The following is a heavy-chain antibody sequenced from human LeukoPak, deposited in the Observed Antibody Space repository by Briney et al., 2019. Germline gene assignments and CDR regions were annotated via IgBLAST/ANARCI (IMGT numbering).Heavy chain of an antibody. CDR2: IIPIFGTA. V-gene: IGHV1-69*01. J-gene: IGHJ6*02. Sequence: SVKVSCKASGGTFSSYAISWVRQAPGQGLEWMGGIIPIFGTANYAQKFQGRVTITADESTSTAYMELSSLRSEDTAVYYCARVGTTVTQDPYYYYGMDVWGQGTTVTVSS. D-gene: IGHD4-17*01. CDR3: ARVGTTVTQDPYYYYGMDV. CDR1: GGTFSSYA.